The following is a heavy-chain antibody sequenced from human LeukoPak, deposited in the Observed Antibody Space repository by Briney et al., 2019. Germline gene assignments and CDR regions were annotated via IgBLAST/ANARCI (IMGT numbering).Heavy chain of an antibody. J-gene: IGHJ4*02. CDR1: GFTFSSYG. CDR2: ISGSGGST. D-gene: IGHD2-15*01. V-gene: IGHV3-23*01. CDR3: AKDWGDEVVAATDYYFDY. Sequence: GGSLRLSCAASGFTFSSYGMSWVRQAPGKGLEWVSAISGSGGSTYYADSVKGRFTISRDNSKNTLYLQMNSLRAEDTAVYYCAKDWGDEVVAATDYYFDYWGQGTLVTVSS.